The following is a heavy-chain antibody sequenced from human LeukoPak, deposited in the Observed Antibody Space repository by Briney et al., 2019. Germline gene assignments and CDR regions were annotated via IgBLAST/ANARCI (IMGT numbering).Heavy chain of an antibody. V-gene: IGHV1-2*02. CDR1: GYTFTSYG. CDR2: INPNSGGT. Sequence: ASVKVSCKASGYTFTSYGISWVRQAPGQGLEWMGWINPNSGGTNYAQKFQGRVTMTRDTSISTAYMELSRLRSDDTAVYYCARDSDTAPDAFDIWGQGTMVTVSS. J-gene: IGHJ3*02. D-gene: IGHD5-18*01. CDR3: ARDSDTAPDAFDI.